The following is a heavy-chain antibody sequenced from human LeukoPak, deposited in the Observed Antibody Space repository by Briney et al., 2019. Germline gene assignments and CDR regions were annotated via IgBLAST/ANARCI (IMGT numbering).Heavy chain of an antibody. V-gene: IGHV3-7*01. Sequence: GGSLRLSCAAFGFTFSSYWMSWVRQAPGKGRDGVANIKQDGSEKYYVDSVKGRFTISRDNAKNSLYLQMNSLRAKDTAVYYCARDGFYGDYVLGYYYGMDVWGQGTTVTVSS. CDR2: IKQDGSEK. CDR1: GFTFSSYW. CDR3: ARDGFYGDYVLGYYYGMDV. D-gene: IGHD4-17*01. J-gene: IGHJ6*02.